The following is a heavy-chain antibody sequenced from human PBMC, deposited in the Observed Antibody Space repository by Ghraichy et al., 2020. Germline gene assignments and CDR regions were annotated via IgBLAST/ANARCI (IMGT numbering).Heavy chain of an antibody. CDR1: GFTFSSYA. J-gene: IGHJ3*02. V-gene: IGHV3-23*01. CDR2: ISGSGGST. Sequence: GGSLRLSCAASGFTFSSYAMNWVRQAPGKGLEWVSAISGSGGSTYYADSVKGRFTISRDNSKNTLYLQMNSLRAEDTAVYYCAKDYDSSGYYQDAFDIWGQGTMVTVSS. CDR3: AKDYDSSGYYQDAFDI. D-gene: IGHD3-22*01.